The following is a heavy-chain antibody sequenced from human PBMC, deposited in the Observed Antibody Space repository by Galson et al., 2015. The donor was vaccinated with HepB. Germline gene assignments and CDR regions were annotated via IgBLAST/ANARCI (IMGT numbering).Heavy chain of an antibody. CDR2: ISSSSSYV. J-gene: IGHJ5*02. Sequence: SLRLSCAASGFTFSTYNMNWVRQAPGKGLEWVSSISSSSSYVYYADSVKGRFTISRDNAKNSLYLQMNSLRAEDTAVYYCARDRDYYDSGSYYTGHTNVFDPWGQGTLVTVSS. CDR1: GFTFSTYN. D-gene: IGHD3-10*01. CDR3: ARDRDYYDSGSYYTGHTNVFDP. V-gene: IGHV3-21*01.